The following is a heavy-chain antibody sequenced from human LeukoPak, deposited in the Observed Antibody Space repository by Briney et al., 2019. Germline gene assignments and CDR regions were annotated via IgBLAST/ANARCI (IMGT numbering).Heavy chain of an antibody. D-gene: IGHD6-19*01. CDR2: INHSGST. J-gene: IGHJ1*01. V-gene: IGHV4-34*01. CDR3: ARSGIAVAGRYFQH. Sequence: SETLSLTCAVYGGSFSGYYWSWIRQPPGKGPEWIGEINHSGSTNYNPSLKSRVTISVGTSKNQFSLKLSSVTAADTAVYYCARSGIAVAGRYFQHWGQGTLVTVSS. CDR1: GGSFSGYY.